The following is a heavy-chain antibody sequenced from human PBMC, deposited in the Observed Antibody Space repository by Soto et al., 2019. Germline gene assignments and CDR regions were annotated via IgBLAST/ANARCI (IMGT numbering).Heavy chain of an antibody. CDR1: GGSISSYY. D-gene: IGHD1-7*01. CDR2: IYYSGST. CDR3: ARGVTGTTLSWFDP. V-gene: IGHV4-59*01. J-gene: IGHJ5*02. Sequence: PSETLSLTCTVSGGSISSYYWSWIRQPPGKGLEWIGYIYYSGSTNYNPSLKSRVTISVDTSKNQFSLKLSSVTAADTAVYYCARGVTGTTLSWFDPWGQGTLVTVSS.